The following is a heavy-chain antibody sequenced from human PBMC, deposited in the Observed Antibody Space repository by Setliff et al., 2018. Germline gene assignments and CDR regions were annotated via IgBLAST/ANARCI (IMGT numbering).Heavy chain of an antibody. J-gene: IGHJ3*02. Sequence: SETLSLTCTVSGGSISSGGYYWSWIRQHPGKGLEWIGYIYYSGSTYYNPSLKSRVTVSVDTSKNQFSLKLSSVTAADTAVYYCARDSYFWTWYAFDIWGQGTMVTVSS. V-gene: IGHV4-31*03. CDR1: GGSISSGGYY. CDR3: ARDSYFWTWYAFDI. D-gene: IGHD3-3*01. CDR2: IYYSGST.